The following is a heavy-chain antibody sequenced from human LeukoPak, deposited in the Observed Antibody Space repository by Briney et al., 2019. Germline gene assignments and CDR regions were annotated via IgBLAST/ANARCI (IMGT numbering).Heavy chain of an antibody. CDR3: AKGIDYSNYAFVDY. V-gene: IGHV3-30*02. CDR1: GFTFSSYG. J-gene: IGHJ4*02. CDR2: IWYDGSNK. D-gene: IGHD4-11*01. Sequence: GGSLRLSCAASGFTFSSYGMHWVRQAPGKGLEWVAVIWYDGSNKYYADSVKGRFTISRDNSKNTLYLQMNSLRAEDTALYYCAKGIDYSNYAFVDYWGQGTLVTVSS.